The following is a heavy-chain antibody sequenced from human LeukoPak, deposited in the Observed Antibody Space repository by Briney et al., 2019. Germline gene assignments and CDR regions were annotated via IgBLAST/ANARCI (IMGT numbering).Heavy chain of an antibody. V-gene: IGHV3-30*02. Sequence: GGSLRLSCGASGFKFTNYAMHWVRQAPGKGLEWVAFIRYGGINKYYADSVKGRFTISRDNSKNSLYLQMNSLRAEDTAVYYCAKTSVVGATGYWGQGTLVTVSS. D-gene: IGHD1-26*01. CDR2: IRYGGINK. CDR3: AKTSVVGATGY. CDR1: GFKFTNYA. J-gene: IGHJ4*02.